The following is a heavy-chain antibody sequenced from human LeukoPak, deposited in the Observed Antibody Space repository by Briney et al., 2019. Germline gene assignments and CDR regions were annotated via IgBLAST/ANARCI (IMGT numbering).Heavy chain of an antibody. J-gene: IGHJ6*03. CDR3: ARVAITMVRGGLGAYYYYYMDV. Sequence: GGSLRLSCAASGFTFSSYGMHWVRQAPGKGLEWVAFIRYDGSNKYYADSVKGRFTISRDNSKNSLYLQMNSLRAEDTAVYYCARVAITMVRGGLGAYYYYYMDVWGKGTTVTISS. V-gene: IGHV3-30*02. D-gene: IGHD3-10*01. CDR2: IRYDGSNK. CDR1: GFTFSSYG.